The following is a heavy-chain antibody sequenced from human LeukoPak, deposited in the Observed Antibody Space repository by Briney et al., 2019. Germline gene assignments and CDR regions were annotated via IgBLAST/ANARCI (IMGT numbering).Heavy chain of an antibody. Sequence: SVKVSSKASGVTFSSYAISWVRQAPGPGLEWMGGIIPIFGTATYAQKFQGRVTITAGESTSTAYMGLSSLRSEDTAVYYCAATSYGHYWGEGTLVTVSS. CDR2: IIPIFGTA. CDR3: AATSYGHY. D-gene: IGHD1-26*01. J-gene: IGHJ4*02. CDR1: GVTFSSYA. V-gene: IGHV1-69*13.